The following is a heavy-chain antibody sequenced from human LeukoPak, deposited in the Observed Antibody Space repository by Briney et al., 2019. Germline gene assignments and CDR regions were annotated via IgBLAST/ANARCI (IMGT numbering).Heavy chain of an antibody. CDR3: ARGVVQGGY. J-gene: IGHJ4*02. D-gene: IGHD3-10*01. Sequence: PGGSLRLSCAAPGFTFSSYWMSWVRQAPGKGLEWVANIKQDGSEKYYVDSVKGRFTISRDNAKNSLYLQMNSPRAEDTAVYYCARGVVQGGYWGQGTLVTVSS. V-gene: IGHV3-7*01. CDR1: GFTFSSYW. CDR2: IKQDGSEK.